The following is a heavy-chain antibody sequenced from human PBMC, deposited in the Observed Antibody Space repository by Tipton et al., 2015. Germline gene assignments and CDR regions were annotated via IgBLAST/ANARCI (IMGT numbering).Heavy chain of an antibody. J-gene: IGHJ5*02. D-gene: IGHD2-15*01. V-gene: IGHV4-61*08. Sequence: LVKPTQTLTLTCTLSGFSVSTSGVGVGWIRQPPGKGLEWIGHIYYSGSTNYNPSLKSRVTISIDTSKNQFSLKLSSVTAADTAVYYCARGGNNWFDPWGQGTLVTVSS. CDR2: IYYSGST. CDR1: GFSVSTSGVG. CDR3: ARGGNNWFDP.